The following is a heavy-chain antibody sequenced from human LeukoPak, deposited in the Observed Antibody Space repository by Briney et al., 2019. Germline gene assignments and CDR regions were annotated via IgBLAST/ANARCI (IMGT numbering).Heavy chain of an antibody. CDR1: GYTFTSYG. D-gene: IGHD1-20*01. CDR2: ISAYNGNT. CDR3: AKAPIGYNWYFDY. V-gene: IGHV1-18*01. Sequence: ASVKVSCKASGYTFTSYGINCVRQAPGQVLEWIGWISAYNGNTNYAQKLQGRVTMTTDTSTSTAYMELRSLRSDDTAVYSCAKAPIGYNWYFDYWGPGTLVTVSS. J-gene: IGHJ4*02.